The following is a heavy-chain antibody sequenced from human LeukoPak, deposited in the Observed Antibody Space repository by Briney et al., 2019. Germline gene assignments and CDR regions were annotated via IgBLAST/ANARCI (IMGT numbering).Heavy chain of an antibody. Sequence: PGRSLRLSCAASGFTFDDYAMHWVRQAPGKGLEWVSGISWNSGSIGYADSVKGRFTISRDNSKNTLYLQMNSLRAEDTAVYYCAKSGDGYNIPDYWGQGTLVTVSS. J-gene: IGHJ4*02. CDR3: AKSGDGYNIPDY. D-gene: IGHD5-24*01. CDR1: GFTFDDYA. CDR2: ISWNSGSI. V-gene: IGHV3-9*01.